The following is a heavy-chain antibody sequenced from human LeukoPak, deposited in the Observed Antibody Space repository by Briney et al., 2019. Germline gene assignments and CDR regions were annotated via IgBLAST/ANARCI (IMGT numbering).Heavy chain of an antibody. J-gene: IGHJ4*02. Sequence: PSETLSLTCTVSGGSISDNYWSWTRQPPGKGLEWIGYAYYSGHTNYNSSLKSRVTMSLDTSKSQFSLRLSSVTAADTAVYFCARNTMAVDYWGQGTLVTVSS. CDR3: ARNTMAVDY. CDR2: AYYSGHT. CDR1: GGSISDNY. V-gene: IGHV4-59*08. D-gene: IGHD3-10*01.